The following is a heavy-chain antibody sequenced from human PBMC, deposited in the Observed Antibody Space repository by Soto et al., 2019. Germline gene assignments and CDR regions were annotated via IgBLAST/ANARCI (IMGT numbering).Heavy chain of an antibody. CDR2: IYYSGST. Sequence: QVQLQESGPGLVKPSGTLSLTCAVSGGSISSSNWWSWVRQPPGKGLEWIGEIYYSGSTYYNPSLKSRVTISVDTSKNQFSLKLSSVTAADTAVYYCARVLHRLTGWPHCFDYWGQGTLVTVSS. D-gene: IGHD3-9*01. J-gene: IGHJ4*02. CDR1: GGSISSSNW. V-gene: IGHV4-4*02. CDR3: ARVLHRLTGWPHCFDY.